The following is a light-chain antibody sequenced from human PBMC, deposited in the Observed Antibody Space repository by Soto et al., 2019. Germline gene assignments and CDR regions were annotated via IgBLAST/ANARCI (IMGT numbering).Light chain of an antibody. V-gene: IGKV3-20*01. J-gene: IGKJ1*01. Sequence: EIVLTQSPGTLSLSPGERATLSCRASQSISSSYLAWYQHKPGQAPRLLIHDAFRRATGIPDRFSGSGSGTDFTLTISRLEPEDFAVYYCQQFGSSPWTFGQGTKVEIK. CDR3: QQFGSSPWT. CDR2: DAF. CDR1: QSISSSY.